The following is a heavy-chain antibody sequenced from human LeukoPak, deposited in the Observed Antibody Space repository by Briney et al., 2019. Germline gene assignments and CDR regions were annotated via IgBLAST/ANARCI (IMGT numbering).Heavy chain of an antibody. CDR3: ARDDDWNYEDY. V-gene: IGHV3-7*01. Sequence: PGGFLRLSCAASGFTFSNYWMSWVRQAPGKGLQWVANIKQDGSEKYYVDSVKGRFTISGDNAKKSLYLQMNSLRAEDTAVYYCARDDDWNYEDYWGQGTLVTVSS. CDR1: GFTFSNYW. CDR2: IKQDGSEK. D-gene: IGHD1-7*01. J-gene: IGHJ4*02.